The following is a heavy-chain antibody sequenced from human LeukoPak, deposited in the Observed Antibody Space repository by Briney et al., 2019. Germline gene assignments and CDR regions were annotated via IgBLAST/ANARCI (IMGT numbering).Heavy chain of an antibody. D-gene: IGHD1/OR15-1a*01. CDR2: INPNTGDT. V-gene: IGHV1-2*02. Sequence: ASVKVSCKASGYSFTGYYIYWVRQAPGQGLEWVGWINPNTGDTGYAQKFQGRVTMTRDTSITTAYMELSSLTSADTAVYYCTSSEHYQYWGQGTLVTVSS. CDR1: GYSFTGYY. CDR3: TSSEHYQY. J-gene: IGHJ4*02.